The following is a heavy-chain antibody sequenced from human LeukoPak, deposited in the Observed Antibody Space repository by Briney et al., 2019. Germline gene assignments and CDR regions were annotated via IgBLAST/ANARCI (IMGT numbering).Heavy chain of an antibody. V-gene: IGHV4-59*01. CDR2: IYYSGST. CDR1: GGSISSYY. J-gene: IGHJ4*02. D-gene: IGHD3-9*01. CDR3: ARGGLRYFDWSH. Sequence: SETLSLTCTVSGGSISSYYWSCIRQPPGKGLEWIGYIYYSGSTNYNPSLKSRVTISVDTSKNQFSLKLSSVTAADTAVYYCARGGLRYFDWSHWGQGTLVTVSS.